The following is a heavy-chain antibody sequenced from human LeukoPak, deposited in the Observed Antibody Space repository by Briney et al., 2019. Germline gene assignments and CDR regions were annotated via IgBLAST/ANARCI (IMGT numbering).Heavy chain of an antibody. J-gene: IGHJ4*02. CDR3: ARDHRSTGLSDD. D-gene: IGHD6-19*01. Sequence: PGGSLRLPCAASGFTFSDYYMSWIRQAPGKGLEWVSYISSGGSIMYYADSLKGRFSISRDNARNSLYLQMNSLRAEDTAVYYCARDHRSTGLSDDWGQGTLVTVSS. CDR2: ISSGGSIM. V-gene: IGHV3-11*01. CDR1: GFTFSDYY.